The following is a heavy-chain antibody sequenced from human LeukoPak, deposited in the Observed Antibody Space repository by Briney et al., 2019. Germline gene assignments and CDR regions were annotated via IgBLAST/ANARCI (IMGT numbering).Heavy chain of an antibody. Sequence: SVKVSCKASGGTFSSFTISWLRQAPGQGLEWMGRIIPILGIANYAQKFQGRVTITADKSTSTAYMELSSLRSEDTAVYYCASWSESDTIFGVPRGNCFDHWGQGTLVTVSS. V-gene: IGHV1-69*02. CDR1: GGTFSSFT. CDR2: IIPILGIA. CDR3: ASWSESDTIFGVPRGNCFDH. J-gene: IGHJ5*02. D-gene: IGHD3-3*01.